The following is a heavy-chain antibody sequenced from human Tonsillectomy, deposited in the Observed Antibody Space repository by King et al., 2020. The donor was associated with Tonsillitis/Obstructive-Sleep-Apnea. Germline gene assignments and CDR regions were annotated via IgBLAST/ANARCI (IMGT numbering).Heavy chain of an antibody. J-gene: IGHJ5*01. D-gene: IGHD6-19*01. V-gene: IGHV3-30*04. CDR3: ASAPEVKPWLVPWFDS. Sequence: VQLVESGGGVVQPGRFLRLSCAASGFMFSDYAMHWVRQAPGKGLEWVAVISYDGSNKYYADSVKGRFTISRDNSKNTLYLQIKSLKFEDTAVYYCASAPEVKPWLVPWFDSWGQGNLASVSS. CDR2: ISYDGSNK. CDR1: GFMFSDYA.